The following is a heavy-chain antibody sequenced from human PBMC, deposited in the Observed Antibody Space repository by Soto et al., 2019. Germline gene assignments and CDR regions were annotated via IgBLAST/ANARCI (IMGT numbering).Heavy chain of an antibody. CDR2: IDSSGTTR. J-gene: IGHJ4*02. CDR1: GFTFSSFG. CDR3: VIDPDGITDFDY. D-gene: IGHD1-7*01. Sequence: GGSLRLSCAVSGFTFSSFGMNWVRQAPGKGLEWISFIDSSGTTRHYADSVKGRFTISRDNVQNSLYLQMNSLRDEDTAVYFCVIDPDGITDFDYWGQGTQVTVSS. V-gene: IGHV3-48*02.